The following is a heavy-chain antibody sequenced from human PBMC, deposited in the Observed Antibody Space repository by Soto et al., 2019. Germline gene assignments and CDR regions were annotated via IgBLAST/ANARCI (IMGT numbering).Heavy chain of an antibody. J-gene: IGHJ3*02. CDR2: ISGSGGST. V-gene: IGHV3-23*01. CDR1: GFTFSSYA. CDR3: AKDLVGGSYYAFDI. D-gene: IGHD1-26*01. Sequence: GGSLRLSCAASGFTFSSYAMSWVRQAPGKGLEWVAAISGSGGSTYYSDPVKGRFTITRDNSKNTLYLQMNSLKAEDTAVYYCAKDLVGGSYYAFDIWGQGTMVTVSS.